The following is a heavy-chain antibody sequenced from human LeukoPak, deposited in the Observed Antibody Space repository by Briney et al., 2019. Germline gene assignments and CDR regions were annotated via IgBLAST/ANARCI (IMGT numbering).Heavy chain of an antibody. D-gene: IGHD3-10*01. Sequence: PSETLSLTCSVSGGSISSSSYYWGWIRQPPGKGLEWIGSIYYSGSAYYNPSLKSRVTISVDTSKNQFSLKLSSVTAADTAVYYCARAVPVLLWFGELYWFDPWGQGTLVTVSS. CDR2: IYYSGSA. J-gene: IGHJ5*02. V-gene: IGHV4-39*07. CDR1: GGSISSSSYY. CDR3: ARAVPVLLWFGELYWFDP.